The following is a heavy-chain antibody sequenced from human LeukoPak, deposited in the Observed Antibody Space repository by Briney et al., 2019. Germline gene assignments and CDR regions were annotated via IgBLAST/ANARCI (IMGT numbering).Heavy chain of an antibody. CDR2: IYYSGST. Sequence: SQTLSLTCTVSGGSISSGGYYWSWIRQHPGKGLEWIGYIYYSGSTYYNPSLKSRVTISVDTSKNQFSLKLSSVTAADTAVYYCARSSRWLQLAWGQGTLVTVSS. J-gene: IGHJ5*02. V-gene: IGHV4-31*03. CDR1: GGSISSGGYY. D-gene: IGHD5-24*01. CDR3: ARSSRWLQLA.